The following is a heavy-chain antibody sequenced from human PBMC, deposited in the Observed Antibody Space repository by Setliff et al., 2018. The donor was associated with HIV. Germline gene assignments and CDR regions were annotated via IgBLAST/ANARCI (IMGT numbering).Heavy chain of an antibody. CDR3: ARAAAYFNFWTGYHPHAFDI. CDR2: IWYDGNNK. Sequence: AGGSLRLSCAASGFTFSRYGMHWVRQTPGKGLEWVAIIWYDGNNKQYADSMKGRFTISRDNSNNMLYLQMNSLRAEDTAVYYCARAAAYFNFWTGYHPHAFDIWGQGTMVTVSS. J-gene: IGHJ3*02. D-gene: IGHD3-3*01. CDR1: GFTFSRYG. V-gene: IGHV3-33*01.